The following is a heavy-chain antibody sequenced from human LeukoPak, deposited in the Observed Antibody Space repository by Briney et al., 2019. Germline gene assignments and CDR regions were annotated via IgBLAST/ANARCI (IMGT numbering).Heavy chain of an antibody. V-gene: IGHV4-4*07. Sequence: SETLSLTCTVSGGSISNYYWSWIRQPAGKGLEWIGRIYASGSTNYNPSLKSRVTMSVDTSKNQFSLKLTSVTAADTAVYYCARGGSSWQSFDFWGQGTLVTVSS. J-gene: IGHJ4*02. CDR1: GGSISNYY. CDR2: IYASGST. CDR3: ARGGSSWQSFDF. D-gene: IGHD6-13*01.